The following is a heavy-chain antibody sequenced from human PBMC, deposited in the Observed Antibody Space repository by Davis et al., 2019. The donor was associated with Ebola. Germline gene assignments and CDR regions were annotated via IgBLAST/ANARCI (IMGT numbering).Heavy chain of an antibody. J-gene: IGHJ4*02. CDR3: AGAAAGVSDY. CDR2: INHSGST. V-gene: IGHV4-34*01. D-gene: IGHD6-13*01. CDR1: GGSFSGYY. Sequence: MPSETLSLTCAVYGGSFSGYYWSWIRQPPGKGLEWIGEINHSGSTNYNPSLKSRVTISVDTSKNQFSLKLSSVTAADTAVYYCAGAAAGVSDYWGQGTLVTVSS.